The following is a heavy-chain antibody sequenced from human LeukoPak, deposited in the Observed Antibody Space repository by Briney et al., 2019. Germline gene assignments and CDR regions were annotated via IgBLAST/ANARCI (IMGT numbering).Heavy chain of an antibody. CDR1: GFTFSDYS. CDR2: ISSTSSYI. Sequence: GGSLRLSCAASGFTFSDYSMHWVRQAPGKGLEWVSCISSTSSYIYYADSVKGRFTISRDNAKNSLYLQMNSLRAEDTAVYYCARLITAAGTYYFDYWGQGTLVTVSS. J-gene: IGHJ4*02. D-gene: IGHD6-13*01. V-gene: IGHV3-21*01. CDR3: ARLITAAGTYYFDY.